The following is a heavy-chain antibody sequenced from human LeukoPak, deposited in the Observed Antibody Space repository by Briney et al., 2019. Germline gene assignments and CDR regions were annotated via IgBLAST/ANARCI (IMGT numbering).Heavy chain of an antibody. D-gene: IGHD5-24*01. V-gene: IGHV4-39*07. Sequence: SETLSLTCTVSGGSISSSSYYWGWIRQPPGKGLEWVGSFYHSGSTYYNPSLKSRVTISVDTSKNQFSLKLTSVTAVDTAVYYCARALVEMATLGNWFGPWGQGTLVTVSS. CDR2: FYHSGST. J-gene: IGHJ5*02. CDR3: ARALVEMATLGNWFGP. CDR1: GGSISSSSYY.